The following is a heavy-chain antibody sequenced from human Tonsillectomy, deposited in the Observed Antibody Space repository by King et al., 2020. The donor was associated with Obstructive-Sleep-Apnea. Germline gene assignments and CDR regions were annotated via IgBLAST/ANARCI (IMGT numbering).Heavy chain of an antibody. CDR2: MNPNSGHK. J-gene: IGHJ5*02. V-gene: IGHV1-8*01. Sequence: VQLVESGAEVKKPGASVKVSCKASGYTFTSYDINWVREATGQGLEWMGWMNPNSGHKGFAQKFQDRVTMTSNTSISTAYMELSSLKSEDTAVYYCARGDSLVRGVYGSWGQGTLVAVSS. CDR1: GYTFTSYD. D-gene: IGHD3-10*01. CDR3: ARGDSLVRGVYGS.